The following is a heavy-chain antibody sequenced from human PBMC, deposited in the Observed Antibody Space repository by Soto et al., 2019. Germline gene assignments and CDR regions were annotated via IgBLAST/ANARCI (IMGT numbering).Heavy chain of an antibody. CDR2: IIPIFGTA. CDR1: GGTFSSYA. D-gene: IGHD6-13*01. V-gene: IGHV1-69*13. J-gene: IGHJ6*02. CDR3: ASDVSRAAGTGGRRPARTKRSYYYGMDV. Sequence: SVKVSCKASGGTFSSYAISWVRQAPGQGLEWMGGIIPIFGTANYAQKFQGRVTITADESTSTAYMELSSLRSEDTAVYYCASDVSRAAGTGGRRPARTKRSYYYGMDVWGQATTVTAS.